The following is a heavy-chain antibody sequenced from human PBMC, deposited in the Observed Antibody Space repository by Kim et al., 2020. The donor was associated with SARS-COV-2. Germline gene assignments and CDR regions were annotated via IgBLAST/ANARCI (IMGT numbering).Heavy chain of an antibody. CDR1: GFTFSSYA. CDR3: VKDRGTNGWNFDS. V-gene: IGHV3-23*01. D-gene: IGHD2-8*01. J-gene: IGHJ4*02. CDR2: ISGSGDST. Sequence: GGSLRLSCAVSGFTFSSYAMSWVRQAPGKGLEWVSGISGSGDSTYYAGSVKGRFTISRDNYKNTLYLQMNSLRAEDTAVYYCVKDRGTNGWNFDSWGQGTLVAVSS.